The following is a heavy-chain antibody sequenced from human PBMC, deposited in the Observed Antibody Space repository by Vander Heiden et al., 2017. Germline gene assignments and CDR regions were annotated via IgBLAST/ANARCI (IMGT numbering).Heavy chain of an antibody. J-gene: IGHJ3*02. Sequence: EVQLVESGGGLVQPGGSLRRSCEGAGFSFSGYSMHWVRQAPGKGLEWISYISSSGSRVNYADSVKGRFTISRDNAKNSLYLQMNSLRDDDTAVYYCASRYCSGGSCYRLDAFDIWGQGTMVTVSP. CDR3: ASRYCSGGSCYRLDAFDI. V-gene: IGHV3-48*02. D-gene: IGHD2-15*01. CDR2: ISSSGSRV. CDR1: GFSFSGYS.